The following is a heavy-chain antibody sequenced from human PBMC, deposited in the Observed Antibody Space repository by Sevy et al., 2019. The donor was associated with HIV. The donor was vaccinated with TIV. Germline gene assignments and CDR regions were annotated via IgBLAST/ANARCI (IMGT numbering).Heavy chain of an antibody. V-gene: IGHV3-30*04. CDR1: GFTFSFYA. Sequence: GGSLRLSCAGSGFTFSFYAMHWVRRAPGKGLERVAVISYNGNNKKYADTVKARFTISRHNSTNTVYLQMISLGGEDTAAYYSAGEGLVPTATPDRYYFYGMDIWGQGTTVTVSS. CDR2: ISYNGNNK. D-gene: IGHD2-2*01. CDR3: AGEGLVPTATPDRYYFYGMDI. J-gene: IGHJ6*02.